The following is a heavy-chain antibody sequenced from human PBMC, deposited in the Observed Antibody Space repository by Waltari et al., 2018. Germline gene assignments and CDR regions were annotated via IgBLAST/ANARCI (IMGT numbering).Heavy chain of an antibody. J-gene: IGHJ4*02. V-gene: IGHV1-2*02. D-gene: IGHD6-13*01. CDR3: ARISEEQQLPDY. CDR2: INPNSGGT. CDR1: GYTFTGYY. Sequence: QVQLVQSGAEVKKPGASVKVSCKASGYTFTGYYMHWVRQAPGQGLEWMGWINPNSGGTNYAQKSHGRVTMTRDTSISTAYMELSRLRSDDTAVYYCARISEEQQLPDYWGQGTLVTVSS.